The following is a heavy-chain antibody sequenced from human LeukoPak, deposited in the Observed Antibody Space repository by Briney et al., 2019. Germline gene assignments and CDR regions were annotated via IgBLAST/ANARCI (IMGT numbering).Heavy chain of an antibody. CDR1: GFTFSSYA. D-gene: IGHD3-9*01. V-gene: IGHV3-30*18. Sequence: GGSLRLSCAASGFTFSSYAMHWVRQTPGKGLEWVAVISYDGSNKYYADSVKGRFTISRDNSKNTLYLQMNSLRAEDTAVYYCAKDLYLTVYSFDYWGQGTLVTVPS. CDR3: AKDLYLTVYSFDY. J-gene: IGHJ4*02. CDR2: ISYDGSNK.